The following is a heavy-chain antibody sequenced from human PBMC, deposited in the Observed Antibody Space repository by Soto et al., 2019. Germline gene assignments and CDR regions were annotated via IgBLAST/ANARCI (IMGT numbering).Heavy chain of an antibody. V-gene: IGHV3-48*01. CDR3: ARGIAADGPKLDY. CDR2: ISSATTTI. Sequence: EVQLVESGGGLVQPGGSLRLSCAASGFTFSSYSMNWVRQAPGKGLEWVSYISSATTTIYYADSVKGRFTISRDNAKNSLYLQMNSLMADDTAVYYCARGIAADGPKLDYWGQGTLGTVAS. D-gene: IGHD6-13*01. CDR1: GFTFSSYS. J-gene: IGHJ4*02.